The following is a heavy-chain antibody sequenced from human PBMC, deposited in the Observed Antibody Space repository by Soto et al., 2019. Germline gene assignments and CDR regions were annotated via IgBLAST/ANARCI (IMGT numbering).Heavy chain of an antibody. CDR3: ARGGWEFDP. V-gene: IGHV1-18*01. D-gene: IGHD1-26*01. CDR1: CYTFSSYG. CDR2: XRXXXRNX. J-gene: IGHJ5*02. Sequence: GXSVKVSCKASCYTFSSYGINWVRQAPGQXXXXXXXXRXXXRNXXYQXXXXXXLKXXXXXXXSTAYMELRRLRSDDTAVYYCARGGWEFDPWGQGTLVTVYS.